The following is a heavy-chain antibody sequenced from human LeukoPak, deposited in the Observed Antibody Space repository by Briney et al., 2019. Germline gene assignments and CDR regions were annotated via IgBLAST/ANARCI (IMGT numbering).Heavy chain of an antibody. V-gene: IGHV4-59*12. J-gene: IGHJ6*03. CDR2: IYYSGST. Sequence: SETLSLTCTVSGGSISSYYWSWIRQPPGKGLEWIGYIYYSGSTNYNPSLKSRVTISVDTSKNQFSLKLSSVTAADTAVYYCASLWGSPGDYYYYMDVWGKGTTVTVSS. CDR1: GGSISSYY. D-gene: IGHD3-16*01. CDR3: ASLWGSPGDYYYYMDV.